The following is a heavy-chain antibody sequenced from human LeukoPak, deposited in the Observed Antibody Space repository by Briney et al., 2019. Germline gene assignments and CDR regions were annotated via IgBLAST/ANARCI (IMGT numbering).Heavy chain of an antibody. J-gene: IGHJ4*02. D-gene: IGHD3-16*01. V-gene: IGHV3-23*01. Sequence: GGTLRLSCAASGFTFSSYGMSWVRQAPGKGLEWVSAISGSGGSTYYADSVKGRFTISRDNSRNTLFLQMNSLKADDTAVYYCAKGGGGVLASWGQGTLVTVSS. CDR2: ISGSGGST. CDR3: AKGGGGVLAS. CDR1: GFTFSSYG.